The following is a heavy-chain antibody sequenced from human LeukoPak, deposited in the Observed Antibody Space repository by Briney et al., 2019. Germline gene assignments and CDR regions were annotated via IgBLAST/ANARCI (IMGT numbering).Heavy chain of an antibody. D-gene: IGHD1-26*01. CDR3: ARGSTPYSGSYIDY. CDR2: IYSGGST. CDR1: GFTVSGKY. V-gene: IGHV3-53*01. J-gene: IGHJ4*02. Sequence: GGSLRLSCVGSGFTVSGKYMNWVRQAPGKGLEWVPVIYSGGSTYYVDSVKGRFTISRDDSKNTLYLQMSSLRPEDTAVYYCARGSTPYSGSYIDYWGQGTLVTVSS.